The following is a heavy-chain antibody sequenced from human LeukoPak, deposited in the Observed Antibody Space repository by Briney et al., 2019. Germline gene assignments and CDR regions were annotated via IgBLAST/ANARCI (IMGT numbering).Heavy chain of an antibody. CDR3: ARQGFDY. CDR1: GFTFTNYW. V-gene: IGHV5-51*01. J-gene: IGHJ4*02. Sequence: GESLKISCKGSGFTFTNYWIFWMRQMPGKGLEWMGIIYPGDSEARYSPSFQGQVTISADKSISTAYLQWRSLRASGTAMYYCARQGFDYWGQGTLVTVSS. CDR2: IYPGDSEA. D-gene: IGHD3-10*01.